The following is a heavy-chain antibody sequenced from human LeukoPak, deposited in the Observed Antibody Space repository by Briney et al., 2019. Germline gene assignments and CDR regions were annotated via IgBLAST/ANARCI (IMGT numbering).Heavy chain of an antibody. D-gene: IGHD2-8*01. J-gene: IGHJ4*02. CDR3: IMVYAMD. CDR1: GGSISSGDYY. Sequence: PSETLSLTCTVSGGSISSGDYYWSWIRQPPGKGLEWIGYIYYSGSTYYNSSLKSRVTISVDTSKNQFSLKLSSVTAADTAVYTKIMVYAMDWGQGTLVTVSS. V-gene: IGHV4-30-4*08. CDR2: IYYSGST.